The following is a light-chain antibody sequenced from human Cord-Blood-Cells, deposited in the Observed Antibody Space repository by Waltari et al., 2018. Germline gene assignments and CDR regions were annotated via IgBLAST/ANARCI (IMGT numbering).Light chain of an antibody. CDR2: DVS. CDR3: SSYTSSSTYV. V-gene: IGLV2-14*01. CDR1: SSDVGGYNY. J-gene: IGLJ1*01. Sequence: QSALTQPASVSGSPGQSITISCTGTSSDVGGYNYVSWYQQHPGKAPKLMIYDVSNRPAGVSNLFSGSKSGNTASLTISGLQAEDEADYYCSSYTSSSTYVVGTGTKVTVL.